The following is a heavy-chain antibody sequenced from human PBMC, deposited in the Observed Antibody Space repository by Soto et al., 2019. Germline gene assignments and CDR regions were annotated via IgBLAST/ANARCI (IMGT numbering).Heavy chain of an antibody. CDR3: ARRIPRYIVVVPAARKAHDAFDI. CDR1: GGSFSGYY. CDR2: INHSGST. Sequence: PSETLSLTCAVYGGSFSGYYWSWIRQPPGKGLERIGEINHSGSTNYNPSLKSRVTISVDTSKNQFSLKLSSVTAADTAVYYCARRIPRYIVVVPAARKAHDAFDIWGQGTMVTVS. J-gene: IGHJ3*02. D-gene: IGHD2-2*01. V-gene: IGHV4-34*01.